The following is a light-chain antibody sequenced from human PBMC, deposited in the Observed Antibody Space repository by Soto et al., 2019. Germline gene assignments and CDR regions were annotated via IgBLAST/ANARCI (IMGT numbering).Light chain of an antibody. J-gene: IGKJ4*01. Sequence: EIVLTQSPATLSLSAGERATLSCRASQSVSTYLAWYQQKSGQAPRLLIYDASNRATGIPARFSGSGSGTDFTLSISSLEPEDFAVYYCQQRSTWPLTFGGGIKVEIK. CDR1: QSVSTY. CDR2: DAS. V-gene: IGKV3-11*01. CDR3: QQRSTWPLT.